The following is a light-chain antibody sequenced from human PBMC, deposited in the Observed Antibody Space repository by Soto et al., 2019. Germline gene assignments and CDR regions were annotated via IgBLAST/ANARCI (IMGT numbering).Light chain of an antibody. Sequence: DIVMTQSPGSLAVSLGERATINCKSSQSVLYSSNNKNYLAWYQQKPGQPPKLLIYWASTRESGVPDRFSGSGSGTEFTLTISSLQAGDVAVYYCHQYYLTPYTFGQGTKLEIK. CDR3: HQYYLTPYT. CDR2: WAS. J-gene: IGKJ2*01. V-gene: IGKV4-1*01. CDR1: QSVLYSSNNKNY.